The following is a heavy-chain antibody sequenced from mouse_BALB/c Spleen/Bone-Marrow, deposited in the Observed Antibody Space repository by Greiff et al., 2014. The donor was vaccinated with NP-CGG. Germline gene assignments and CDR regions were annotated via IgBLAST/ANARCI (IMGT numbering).Heavy chain of an antibody. J-gene: IGHJ4*01. CDR1: GFTFSSYA. D-gene: IGHD1-2*01. V-gene: IGHV5-6-5*01. CDR3: AREGGTTAHYYAMDY. CDR2: TSSGGST. Sequence: VQLKESGGGLVKPGGSLKLSCAASGFTFSSYAMSWVRQTPEKRLEWVASTSSGGSTYYPDSVKGRFTISRDNARNILYLQMSSLRSEDTAMYYCAREGGTTAHYYAMDYWGQGTSVTVSS.